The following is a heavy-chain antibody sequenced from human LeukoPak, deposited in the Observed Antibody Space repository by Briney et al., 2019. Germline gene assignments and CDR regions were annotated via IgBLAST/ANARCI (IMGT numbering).Heavy chain of an antibody. Sequence: GGSLRLSCAASGFTFSDYYMSWIRQAPGKGLEWVSYISSSGSTTNYADSVKGRFTISRDNAKNSLYLQMNSLRAEDTAVYYCAGDISGYFNTRREGYWGQGTLVTVSS. V-gene: IGHV3-11*01. D-gene: IGHD3-22*01. CDR1: GFTFSDYY. J-gene: IGHJ4*02. CDR3: AGDISGYFNTRREGY. CDR2: ISSSGSTT.